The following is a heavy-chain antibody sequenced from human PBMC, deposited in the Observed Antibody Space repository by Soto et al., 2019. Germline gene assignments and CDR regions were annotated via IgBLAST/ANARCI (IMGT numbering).Heavy chain of an antibody. Sequence: ASVKVSCKASGGTFSSYAISWVRQAPGQGLEWMGGIIPIFGTANYAQKFQGRVTITADESTSTAYMELSSLGSEDTAVYYCARVSLPPYSSSWYGGYYYYGMDVWG. CDR1: GGTFSSYA. CDR2: IIPIFGTA. V-gene: IGHV1-69*13. J-gene: IGHJ6*02. CDR3: ARVSLPPYSSSWYGGYYYYGMDV. D-gene: IGHD6-13*01.